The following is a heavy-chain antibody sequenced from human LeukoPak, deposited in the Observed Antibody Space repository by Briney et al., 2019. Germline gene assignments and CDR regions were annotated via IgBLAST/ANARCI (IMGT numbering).Heavy chain of an antibody. D-gene: IGHD3-22*01. CDR2: ISGSGGST. CDR3: ASPYSSGYYYPFDY. CDR1: GFTFSSYA. V-gene: IGHV3-23*01. Sequence: GGSLRLSCAASGFTFSSYAMSWVRQAPGKGLEWVSAISGSGGSTYYADSVKGRFTISRDNSKNTLYLQMNSLRAEDTAVYYCASPYSSGYYYPFDYWGQGTLVTVSS. J-gene: IGHJ4*02.